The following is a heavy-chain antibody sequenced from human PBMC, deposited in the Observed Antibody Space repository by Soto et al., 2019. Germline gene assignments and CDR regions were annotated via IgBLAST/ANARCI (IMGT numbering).Heavy chain of an antibody. CDR1: GGTFSSNK. CDR2: IIPSLGMV. CDR3: ALDPLHRPTDY. J-gene: IGHJ4*02. V-gene: IGHV1-69*02. Sequence: SVKVSCKASGGTFSSNKINWVRQAPGQGLEWMGRIIPSLGMVNYAQKFQGRVTIAADKSTSTAYMELSSLRSEDTAVYYCALDPLHRPTDYWGQGTLVTVSS.